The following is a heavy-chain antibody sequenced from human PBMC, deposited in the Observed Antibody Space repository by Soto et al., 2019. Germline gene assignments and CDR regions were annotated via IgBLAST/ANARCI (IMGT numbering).Heavy chain of an antibody. CDR2: IYYSGST. CDR1: GGCVSSGSYY. V-gene: IGHV4-61*01. J-gene: IGHJ6*02. CDR3: ARYSMVRGVSGSTYYYYGMDV. D-gene: IGHD3-10*01. Sequence: PSETLSLTCTVSGGCVSSGSYYWRWLRQPPGKGLEWFGYIYYSGSTNYNPSLKSRVTISVDTSKNQFSLKLSSVTAADTAVYYCARYSMVRGVSGSTYYYYGMDVSGQRTTVTVSS.